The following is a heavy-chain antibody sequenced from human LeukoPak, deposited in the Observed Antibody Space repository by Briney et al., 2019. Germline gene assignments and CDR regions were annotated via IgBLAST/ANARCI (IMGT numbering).Heavy chain of an antibody. Sequence: ASVKVSCRASGYSFSEYYLHWVRQAPGQGLEWMGRIVPITGDTRYAPRFQGRVTLTSDTSASTAYLELSSLRSDDTAVFYCARATRYDSSDARSHYFDLWGRGTLVTVSS. CDR2: IVPITGDT. CDR3: ARATRYDSSDARSHYFDL. CDR1: GYSFSEYY. V-gene: IGHV1-2*02. J-gene: IGHJ2*01. D-gene: IGHD3-22*01.